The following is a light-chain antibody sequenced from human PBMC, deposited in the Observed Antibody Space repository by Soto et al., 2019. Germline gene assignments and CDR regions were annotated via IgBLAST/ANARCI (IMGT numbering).Light chain of an antibody. CDR3: SSFTSSSSPVV. CDR2: EVS. V-gene: IGLV2-14*01. Sequence: QSALTQPASVSGSPGQSITISCTGTNSDVGAYNYVSWYQQHPGKAPKLMTYEVSNRPSGVSNRFSGSKSGNTASLTISGLQAEDEADYYCSSFTSSSSPVVFGGGTKLTVL. J-gene: IGLJ2*01. CDR1: NSDVGAYNY.